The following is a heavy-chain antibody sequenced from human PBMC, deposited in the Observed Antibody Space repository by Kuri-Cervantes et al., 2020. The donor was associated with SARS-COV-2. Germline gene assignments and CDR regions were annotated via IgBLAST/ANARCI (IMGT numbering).Heavy chain of an antibody. CDR2: ISSSGSTI. CDR3: ARDTMGDGAAGDY. Sequence: GGSLRLSCAASGFTFSDYYMSWIRQDPGKWLEWVSYISSSGSTIYYAGSVTGRFTISRDNAKNSLYLQMNSLRAEDTAVYYYARDTMGDGAAGDYWGQGTLVTVSS. V-gene: IGHV3-11*01. D-gene: IGHD6-25*01. J-gene: IGHJ4*02. CDR1: GFTFSDYY.